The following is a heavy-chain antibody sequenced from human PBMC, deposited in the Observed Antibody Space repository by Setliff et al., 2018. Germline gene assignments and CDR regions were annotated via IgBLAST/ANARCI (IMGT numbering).Heavy chain of an antibody. CDR2: MNPNSGNT. V-gene: IGHV1-8*03. CDR1: GYTFTSYD. J-gene: IGHJ6*03. D-gene: IGHD3-3*01. CDR3: ARGGGQIHYDFWSGYFSDPQPNYYYYYMDV. Sequence: ASVKVSCKAPGYTFTSYDINWVRQATGQGLEWMGWMNPNSGNTGYAQKFQGRVTITRNTSISTAYMELSSLRSEDTAVYYCARGGGQIHYDFWSGYFSDPQPNYYYYYMDVWGKGTTVTVSS.